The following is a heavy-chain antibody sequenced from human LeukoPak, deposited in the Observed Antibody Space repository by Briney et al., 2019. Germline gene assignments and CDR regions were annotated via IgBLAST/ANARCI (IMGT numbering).Heavy chain of an antibody. CDR1: GYTFTSYG. CDR3: ARDWNNYYGSGSYLTDH. CDR2: ISAYNANT. V-gene: IGHV1-18*01. D-gene: IGHD3-10*01. J-gene: IGHJ4*02. Sequence: ASVKVSCKASGYTFTSYGISWVRQAPGQGLEWMGWISAYNANTNYAQKLQGRVTMTTDTSTSKAYMEPRSPRSDDTAVYYCARDWNNYYGSGSYLTDHSGQGTLVTVSS.